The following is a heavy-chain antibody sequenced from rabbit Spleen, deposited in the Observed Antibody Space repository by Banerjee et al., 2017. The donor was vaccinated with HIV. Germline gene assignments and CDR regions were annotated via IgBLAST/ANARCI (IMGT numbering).Heavy chain of an antibody. CDR1: GFDFSAYY. V-gene: IGHV1S7*01. D-gene: IGHD4-1*01. CDR3: ARDSNDWCFDV. J-gene: IGHJ2*01. Sequence: QLKETGGGLVQPGGSLTLSCKASGFDFSAYYMNWVRQAPGKGLEWIGMIYVGGGNTDYANWVTGRFTISSDNAQNTVDLQMNRLTAGDTATYFCARDSNDWCFDVWGPGTLVTVS. CDR2: IYVGGGNT.